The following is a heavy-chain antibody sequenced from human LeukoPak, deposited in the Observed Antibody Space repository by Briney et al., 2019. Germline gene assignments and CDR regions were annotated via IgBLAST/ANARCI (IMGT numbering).Heavy chain of an antibody. D-gene: IGHD2-2*01. CDR3: ARVIVVVPATRLRGNWFDP. J-gene: IGHJ5*02. CDR1: GYSISSGYY. V-gene: IGHV4-38-2*02. Sequence: SETLSLTCTVSGYSISSGYYWGWIRQPPGKGLEWIGSIYHSGSTYYNPSLKSRVTISVDTSKNQFSLKLSSVTAADTAVYYCARVIVVVPATRLRGNWFDPWGQGTLVTVSS. CDR2: IYHSGST.